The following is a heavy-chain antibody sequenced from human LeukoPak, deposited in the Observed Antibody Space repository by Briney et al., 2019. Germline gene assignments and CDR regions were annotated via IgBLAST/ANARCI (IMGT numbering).Heavy chain of an antibody. CDR1: GGSFSGFS. V-gene: IGHV4-34*01. J-gene: IGHJ6*02. CDR2: INHSGST. Sequence: PSETLSLTCAVYGGSFSGFSWNWIRQPPGKGLEWIGAINHSGSTNYNPSLKSRVTILEDTSKNQFSLNLTSVTAADTALYYCARGWPTRFYGLDVWSQGTTVTVSS. D-gene: IGHD5-24*01. CDR3: ARGWPTRFYGLDV.